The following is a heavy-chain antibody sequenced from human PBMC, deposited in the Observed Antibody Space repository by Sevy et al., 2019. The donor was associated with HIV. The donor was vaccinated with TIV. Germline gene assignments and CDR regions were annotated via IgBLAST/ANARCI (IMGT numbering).Heavy chain of an antibody. D-gene: IGHD3-10*01. Sequence: GGSLRLSCAASGFTFSNAWMSWVRQAPGKGLEWVGRIKSKTDGGTTDYAAPVKGRFTISRDDSKNTLYLQMNSLKTEETAIYYWTTESKKRGLSALLDYWGQGTLGTVSS. J-gene: IGHJ4*02. CDR1: GFTFSNAW. V-gene: IGHV3-15*01. CDR2: IKSKTDGGTT. CDR3: TTESKKRGLSALLDY.